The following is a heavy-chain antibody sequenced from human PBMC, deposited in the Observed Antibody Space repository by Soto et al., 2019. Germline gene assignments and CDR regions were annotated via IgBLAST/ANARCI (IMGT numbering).Heavy chain of an antibody. J-gene: IGHJ4*02. D-gene: IGHD3-3*01. V-gene: IGHV4-34*01. CDR2: INHSGST. CDR1: GGTFSGYY. CDR3: ARFGVGTYYFDY. Sequence: PSETQSLTCAVYGGTFSGYYWSWIRQPPGKGLEWIGEINHSGSTNYNPSLKSRVTISVDTSKNQFSLKLSSVTAADTAVYYCARFGVGTYYFDYWGQGTLVTVSS.